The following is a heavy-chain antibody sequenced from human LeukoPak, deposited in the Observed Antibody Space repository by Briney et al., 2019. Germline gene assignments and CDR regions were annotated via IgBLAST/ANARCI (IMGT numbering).Heavy chain of an antibody. CDR2: IYSDGST. CDR3: ARVKKASSGYHIDY. Sequence: GGSLRLSCAASGFTVSSNYMSWVRQAPGKGLEWVSVIYSDGSTYYADSVKGRFTISRDNSKNTLYLQMNSLRAEDTAVYYCARVKKASSGYHIDYWGQGTLVTVSS. J-gene: IGHJ4*02. V-gene: IGHV3-53*01. CDR1: GFTVSSNY. D-gene: IGHD3-22*01.